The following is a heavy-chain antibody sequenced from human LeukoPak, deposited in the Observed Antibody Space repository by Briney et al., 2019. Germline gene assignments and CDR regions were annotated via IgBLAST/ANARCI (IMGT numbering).Heavy chain of an antibody. D-gene: IGHD5-18*01. CDR2: ISSSSSYI. CDR3: ARGGWIQLWLRPVDY. Sequence: PGGSLRLSCAASGFTFSSYSMNWVRQAPGKGLEWVSSISSSSSYIYYADSVKGRFTISRDNAKNSLYLQMNSLRAEDTAVYYRARGGWIQLWLRPVDYWGQGTLVTVSS. V-gene: IGHV3-21*01. J-gene: IGHJ4*02. CDR1: GFTFSSYS.